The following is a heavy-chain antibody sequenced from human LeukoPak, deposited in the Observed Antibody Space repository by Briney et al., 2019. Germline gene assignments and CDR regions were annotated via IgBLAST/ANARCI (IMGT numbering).Heavy chain of an antibody. D-gene: IGHD2-21*02. V-gene: IGHV1-18*01. CDR1: GYSSTNYG. CDR2: IHIYIGNT. CDR3: ARDRTYCGGDCSHYWYFDL. Sequence: ASVKVSCKASGYSSTNYGISWVRQAPGQGLEWMGWIHIYIGNTNYTQKFQGRVTLTTDTSTSTAYMELRSLRSDDTAVYYCARDRTYCGGDCSHYWYFDLWGRGTLVTVSS. J-gene: IGHJ2*01.